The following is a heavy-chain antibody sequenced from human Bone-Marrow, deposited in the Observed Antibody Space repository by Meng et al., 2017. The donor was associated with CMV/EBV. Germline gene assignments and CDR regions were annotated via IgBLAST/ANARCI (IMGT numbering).Heavy chain of an antibody. J-gene: IGHJ5*02. Sequence: SETLSLTCTVSGGSISSSSYYWGWIRQPPGKGLEWIGSIYYSGSTYYNPSLKSRVTISVDTSKNQFSLKLSSVTAADTAVYYCARLYSGWSGWFDPWGQGTLVTGSS. CDR2: IYYSGST. CDR3: ARLYSGWSGWFDP. D-gene: IGHD6-19*01. CDR1: GGSISSSSYY. V-gene: IGHV4-39*07.